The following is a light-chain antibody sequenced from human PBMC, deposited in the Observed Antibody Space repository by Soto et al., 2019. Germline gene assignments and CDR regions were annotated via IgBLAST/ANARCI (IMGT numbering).Light chain of an antibody. J-gene: IGLJ1*01. CDR2: DVS. Sequence: QSALTQPASVSGSPGQSITITCTGTSSDVGGYNYVSWYQQHPGKAPKIMIYDVSNRPSGVSNRFSGSKSGNTASLTISGLQAEDETDYYCCSYTSNNTYVFGTGTKVTVL. V-gene: IGLV2-14*01. CDR3: CSYTSNNTYV. CDR1: SSDVGGYNY.